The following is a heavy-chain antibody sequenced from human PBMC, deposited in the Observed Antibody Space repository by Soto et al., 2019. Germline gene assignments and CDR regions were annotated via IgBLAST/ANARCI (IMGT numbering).Heavy chain of an antibody. D-gene: IGHD3-22*01. CDR3: ARGQGPYYYDRSGSLFDP. CDR2: IKHDGSEK. CDR1: GFTFSSYW. V-gene: IGHV3-7*03. J-gene: IGHJ5*02. Sequence: PGGSLRLSCAASGFTFSSYWMSWVRQAPGKGLEWVANIKHDGSEKYYVDSVKGRFTISGKNTKNSLYLQMNSLRAEDTAVYYCARGQGPYYYDRSGSLFDPWGQGTLVTVSS.